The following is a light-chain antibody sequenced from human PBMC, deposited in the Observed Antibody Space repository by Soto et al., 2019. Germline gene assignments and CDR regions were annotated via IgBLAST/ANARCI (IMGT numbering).Light chain of an antibody. CDR3: QQYNKWPIT. CDR1: QSVGST. V-gene: IGKV3-15*01. J-gene: IGKJ5*01. CDR2: GAT. Sequence: ILLTQSPDILSVSPGEGATLSCRASQSVGSTLAWYQHKPGQAPRLLIYGATTRAAGLPARFSGSGSETEFTLTISSLQSEEFAVYYCQQYNKWPITFGQGTRLENK.